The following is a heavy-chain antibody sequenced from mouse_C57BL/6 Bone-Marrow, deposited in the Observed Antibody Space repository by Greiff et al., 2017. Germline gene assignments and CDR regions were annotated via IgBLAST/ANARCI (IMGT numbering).Heavy chain of an antibody. CDR2: INPGSGGT. D-gene: IGHD1-1*01. Sequence: VQLQESGAELVRPGTSVKVSCKASGYAFTNYLIEWVKQRPGQGLEWIGVINPGSGGTNYNEKFKGKATLTADKSSSTAYMQLSSLTSEDSAVYFCAREDYGRGDYWGQGTSVTVSS. J-gene: IGHJ4*01. CDR1: GYAFTNYL. V-gene: IGHV1-54*01. CDR3: AREDYGRGDY.